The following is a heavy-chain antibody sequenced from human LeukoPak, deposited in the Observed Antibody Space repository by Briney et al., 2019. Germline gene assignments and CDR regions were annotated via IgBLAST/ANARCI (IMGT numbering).Heavy chain of an antibody. V-gene: IGHV4-30-4*01. CDR2: IYYSGST. CDR1: GGSISSGDYY. J-gene: IGHJ2*01. Sequence: PSETLSLTCTVSGGSISSGDYYWSWIRQPPGKGLEWIGYIYYSGSTYYNPSLKSRVTISVDTSKNQFSLKLSSVTAADTAVYYCARLVYDYGDPLGYWYFDLWGRGTLVTVSS. D-gene: IGHD4-17*01. CDR3: ARLVYDYGDPLGYWYFDL.